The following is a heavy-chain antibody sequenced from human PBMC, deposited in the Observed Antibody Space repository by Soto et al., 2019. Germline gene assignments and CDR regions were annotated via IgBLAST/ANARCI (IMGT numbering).Heavy chain of an antibody. V-gene: IGHV4-31*03. CDR3: ARYCSSTSCDIGLDY. CDR1: GGSIISGGYY. J-gene: IGHJ4*02. D-gene: IGHD2-2*02. Sequence: SETLSLTCTVSGGSIISGGYYWIWIRQHPGKGLERIGYIYYSGSTYYNPSLKSRVTISVDTSKNQFSLKLSSVTAADTAVYYCARYCSSTSCDIGLDYWGQGTLVTVSS. CDR2: IYYSGST.